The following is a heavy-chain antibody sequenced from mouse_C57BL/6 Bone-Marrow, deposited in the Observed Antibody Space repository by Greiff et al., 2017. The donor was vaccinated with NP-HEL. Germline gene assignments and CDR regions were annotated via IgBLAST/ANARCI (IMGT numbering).Heavy chain of an antibody. CDR2: IRSKSNNYAT. J-gene: IGHJ4*01. CDR1: GFSFNTYA. D-gene: IGHD1-1*01. CDR3: VTPYYYGSSYYAMDY. Sequence: EVMLVESGGGLVQPKGSLKLSCAASGFSFNTYAMNWVRQAPGKGLEWVARIRSKSNNYATYYADSVKDRFTISRDDSESMLYLQMNNLKTEDTAMYDCVTPYYYGSSYYAMDYWGQGTSVTVSS. V-gene: IGHV10-1*01.